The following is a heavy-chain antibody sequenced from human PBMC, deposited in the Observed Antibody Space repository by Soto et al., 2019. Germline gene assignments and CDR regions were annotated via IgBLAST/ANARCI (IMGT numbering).Heavy chain of an antibody. V-gene: IGHV3-11*01. CDR2: ISSSGSTI. D-gene: IGHD4-17*01. J-gene: IGHJ3*02. CDR1: GFTFSDYY. CDR3: ARVGVDGDMDAFDI. Sequence: GGSLRLSCAASGFTFSDYYMSWIRQAPGKGLEWVSYISSSGSTIYYADSVKGRFTISRDNAKNSLYLQMNSLRAEDTAVYYCARVGVDGDMDAFDIWGQGTMVTVSS.